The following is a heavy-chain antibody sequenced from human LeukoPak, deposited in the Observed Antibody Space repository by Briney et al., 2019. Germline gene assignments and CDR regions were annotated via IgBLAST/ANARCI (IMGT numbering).Heavy chain of an antibody. V-gene: IGHV3-33*01. CDR1: GFTFNNYG. CDR2: MWYDGSNE. D-gene: IGHD3-10*01. CDR3: AASITMFDY. Sequence: PGRSLRLSCAASGFTFNNYGMHWVRQAPGKGLEWVAVMWYDGSNEYYADSVKGRFIISSDNSKNTLYLQMNSLRVDDTAVYYCAASITMFDYWGQGTLVTVSS. J-gene: IGHJ4*02.